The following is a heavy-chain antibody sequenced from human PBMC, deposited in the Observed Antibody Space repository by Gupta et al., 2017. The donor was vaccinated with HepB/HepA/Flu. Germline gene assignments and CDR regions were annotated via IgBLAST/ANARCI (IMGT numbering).Heavy chain of an antibody. J-gene: IGHJ4*02. V-gene: IGHV2-5*02. D-gene: IGHD1-26*01. Sequence: QITLKESGPTLVKPTQTLTLTCTFSGFSLSISGVGVGWIRPPPGKALEWLALIYWDDDKRYSPSLKTRLTITKDTSKNQVALTMTNMDPVDTATYYCAQTSRGIGRNWGQGTLVPVSS. CDR2: IYWDDDK. CDR3: AQTSRGIGRN. CDR1: GFSLSISGVG.